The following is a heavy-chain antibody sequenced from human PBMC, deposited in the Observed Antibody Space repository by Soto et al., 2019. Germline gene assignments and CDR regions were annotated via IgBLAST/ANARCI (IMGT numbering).Heavy chain of an antibody. CDR2: ISGSGGST. Sequence: GGSLRLSCAASGFTFSNYGMSWVRQAPGKGLEWVSVISGSGGSTYYADSVKGRFTISRDNSKNTVSLQMNSLRAEDTAVYYCAKVSVYCSCTSCSPYYYCVMDVWGPGTTVTVS. V-gene: IGHV3-23*01. CDR1: GFTFSNYG. D-gene: IGHD2-2*01. CDR3: AKVSVYCSCTSCSPYYYCVMDV. J-gene: IGHJ6*02.